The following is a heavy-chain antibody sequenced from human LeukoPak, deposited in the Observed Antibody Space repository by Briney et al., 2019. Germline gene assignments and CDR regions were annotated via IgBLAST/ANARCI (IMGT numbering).Heavy chain of an antibody. D-gene: IGHD3-22*01. CDR1: GFTFSDYW. CDR3: AIMATYYDSSAYYPFQH. V-gene: IGHV3-7*01. Sequence: GGSLRLSCAASGFTFSDYWMTWVRQAPGKGLEWVANIKQDGSEKFYVDSAKGRFTISRDNAKNSVFLQINSLRDEDTAVYYCAIMATYYDSSAYYPFQHWGQGTLVTVSS. J-gene: IGHJ1*01. CDR2: IKQDGSEK.